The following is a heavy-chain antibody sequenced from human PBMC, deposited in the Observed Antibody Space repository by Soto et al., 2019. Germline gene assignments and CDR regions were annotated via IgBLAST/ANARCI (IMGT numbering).Heavy chain of an antibody. CDR3: ARDQSKFWCGSDY. V-gene: IGHV3-23*01. D-gene: IGHD3-3*01. CDR2: ISGSGGST. Sequence: LSLSCEASGFTFRSYAISWVSQAPGKGLEWVSAISGSGGSTYYADSVNGRFTISRDNTKNTLYLQINSLRAEDTAVYYCARDQSKFWCGSDYWGQGT. J-gene: IGHJ4*03. CDR1: GFTFRSYA.